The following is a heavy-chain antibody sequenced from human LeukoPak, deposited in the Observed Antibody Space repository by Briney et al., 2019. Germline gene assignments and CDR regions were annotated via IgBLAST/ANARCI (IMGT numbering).Heavy chain of an antibody. J-gene: IGHJ5*02. D-gene: IGHD4-17*01. Sequence: GASVKVSCKASGYTFTSYGISWVRRAPGQGLEWMGWISAYNGNTNYAQKLQGRVTMTTDTSTSTAYMELRSLRSDDTAVYYCARDVDVDDYGDYVQTGFDPWGQGTLVTVSS. CDR1: GYTFTSYG. V-gene: IGHV1-18*01. CDR2: ISAYNGNT. CDR3: ARDVDVDDYGDYVQTGFDP.